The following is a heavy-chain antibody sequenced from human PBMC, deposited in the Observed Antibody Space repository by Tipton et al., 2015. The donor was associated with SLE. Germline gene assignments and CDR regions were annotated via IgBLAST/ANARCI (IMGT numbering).Heavy chain of an antibody. CDR2: IYYSGNT. CDR1: GDSLSIVGYY. CDR3: AREKSGHGYFDS. Sequence: TLSLTCTVSGDSLSIVGYYWTWIRQRPGEGLEWIGSIYYSGNTYYNPSLKTGVSISLDISTKRLSLQVRSVTAADTAVYYCAREKSGHGYFDSWGQGSLVTVSS. J-gene: IGHJ4*02. V-gene: IGHV4-31*03. D-gene: IGHD5-12*01.